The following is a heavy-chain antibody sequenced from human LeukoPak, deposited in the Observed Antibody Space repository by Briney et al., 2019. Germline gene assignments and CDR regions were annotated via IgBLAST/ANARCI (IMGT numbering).Heavy chain of an antibody. D-gene: IGHD3-9*01. J-gene: IGHJ4*02. CDR1: GYTFTSYG. Sequence: ASVKVSCKASGYTFTSYGISWVRQAPGQGLEWMGWISAYNGNTNYAQKLQGRVTMTTDTSTSTAYMELRSLRSDDTAVYYCARVQDYDILTGYLIPWGQGTLVTVSS. CDR3: ARVQDYDILTGYLIP. CDR2: ISAYNGNT. V-gene: IGHV1-18*01.